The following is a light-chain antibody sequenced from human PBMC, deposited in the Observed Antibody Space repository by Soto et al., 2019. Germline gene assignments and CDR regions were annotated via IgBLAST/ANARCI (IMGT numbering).Light chain of an antibody. CDR1: QTIRSW. CDR2: KAS. CDR3: KHYNSYSEA. V-gene: IGKV1-5*03. J-gene: IGKJ1*01. Sequence: DIQMNQSPSTLSGSVGDRLTITGRASQTIRSWLAWYKQTPGKAHKLLIYKASTLKSGVSSRFSGSGSGTAVTLTISSLQPDELVTYYCKHYNSYSEAFGQGTKV.